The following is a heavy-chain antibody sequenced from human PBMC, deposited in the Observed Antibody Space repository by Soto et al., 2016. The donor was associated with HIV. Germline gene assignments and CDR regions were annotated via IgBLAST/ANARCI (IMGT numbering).Heavy chain of an antibody. D-gene: IGHD6-19*01. CDR1: GFIVSSNY. J-gene: IGHJ3*02. V-gene: IGHV3-66*01. CDR3: ARGIAVAGTDAFDI. CDR2: IYSGGST. Sequence: EVQLVESGGGLVQPGGSLRLSCVVSGFIVSSNYMSWVRQAPGKGLEWVSVIYSGGSTYYADSVKSRFTISRDNSKNTLYLQMNSLRAEDTAFYYCARGIAVAGTDAFDIWGQGTMVTVSS.